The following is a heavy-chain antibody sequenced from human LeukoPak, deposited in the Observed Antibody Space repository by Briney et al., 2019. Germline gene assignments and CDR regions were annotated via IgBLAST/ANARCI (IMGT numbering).Heavy chain of an antibody. CDR2: IRYDGSNK. CDR3: AKDSDYDILTGYSTFDY. J-gene: IGHJ4*02. D-gene: IGHD3-9*01. Sequence: GGSLRLSCAASGFTFGSYGMHWVRQAPGKGLEWVAFIRYDGSNKYYADSVKGRSTISRDNSKNTLYLQMNSLRAEDTAVYYCAKDSDYDILTGYSTFDYWGQGTLVTVSS. CDR1: GFTFGSYG. V-gene: IGHV3-30*02.